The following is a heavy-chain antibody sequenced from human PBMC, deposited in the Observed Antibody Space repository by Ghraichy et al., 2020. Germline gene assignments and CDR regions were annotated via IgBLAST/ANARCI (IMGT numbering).Heavy chain of an antibody. Sequence: SETLSLTCTVSGGSISSDTSYWGWIRQPPGKGLEWIGTISYSGNTYYNPSLKSRVTISVDTSKNQFSLRLNPVTAADTAVYYCARHSAAGYHGSFNRPFDYWGQGTLVTVSS. CDR2: ISYSGNT. D-gene: IGHD1-26*01. J-gene: IGHJ4*02. V-gene: IGHV4-39*07. CDR1: GGSISSDTSY. CDR3: ARHSAAGYHGSFNRPFDY.